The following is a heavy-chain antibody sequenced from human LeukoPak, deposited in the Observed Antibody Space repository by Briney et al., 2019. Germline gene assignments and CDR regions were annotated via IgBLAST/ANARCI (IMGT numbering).Heavy chain of an antibody. D-gene: IGHD6-13*01. CDR3: AKGYSSAWYYFDY. Sequence: PGGSLRLSCAASGFTFSTYAMSWVRQAPGKGLEWVSAMSGSGGRTYYADSVKGRFTISRDNSKNTLYLQMNSLRAEDTAVYYCAKGYSSAWYYFDYWGRGTLVTVSS. CDR2: MSGSGGRT. V-gene: IGHV3-23*01. J-gene: IGHJ4*02. CDR1: GFTFSTYA.